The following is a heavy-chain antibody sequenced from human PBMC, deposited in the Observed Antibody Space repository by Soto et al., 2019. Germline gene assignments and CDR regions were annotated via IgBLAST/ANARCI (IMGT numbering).Heavy chain of an antibody. CDR3: AKDPHSRGWYFAY. CDR2: ISGSGGST. J-gene: IGHJ4*02. CDR1: GFTFSSYA. V-gene: IGHV3-23*01. D-gene: IGHD6-19*01. Sequence: PGGSLRLSCAASGFTFSSYAMIWVRQAPGKGLEWVSAISGSGGSTYYADSVKGRFTISRDNSKNTLYLQMNSLRAEDTAVYYCAKDPHSRGWYFAYWGQGTLVTVSS.